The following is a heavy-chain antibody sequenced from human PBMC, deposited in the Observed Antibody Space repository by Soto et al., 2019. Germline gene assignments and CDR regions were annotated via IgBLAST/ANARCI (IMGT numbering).Heavy chain of an antibody. CDR3: ARRYDILTGYYTPRVYFDY. J-gene: IGHJ4*02. Sequence: GGSLRLSCAASGFTFSSYSMNWVRQAPGKGLEWVSYISSSSSTIYYADSVKGRFTISRNNAKNSLYLQMNSLRDEDTAVYYCARRYDILTGYYTPRVYFDYWGQGTLVTVSS. D-gene: IGHD3-9*01. CDR2: ISSSSSTI. V-gene: IGHV3-48*02. CDR1: GFTFSSYS.